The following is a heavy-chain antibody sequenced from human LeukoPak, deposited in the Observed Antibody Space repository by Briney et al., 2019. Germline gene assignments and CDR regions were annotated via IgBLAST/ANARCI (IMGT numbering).Heavy chain of an antibody. CDR3: ARAKNYYGSGSYPPYYFDY. D-gene: IGHD3-10*01. Sequence: PGGSLRLSCTVSGFTVSSNSMSWVRQAPGKGLEWVSFIYSDNTHYSDSVKGRFTISRDNSKNTLYLQMNSLRAEDTAVYYCARAKNYYGSGSYPPYYFDYWGQGTLVTVSS. CDR1: GFTVSSNS. V-gene: IGHV3-53*01. CDR2: IYSDNT. J-gene: IGHJ4*02.